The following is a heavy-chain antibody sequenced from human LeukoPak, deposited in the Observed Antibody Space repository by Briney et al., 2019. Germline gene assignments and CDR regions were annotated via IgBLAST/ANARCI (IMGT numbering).Heavy chain of an antibody. CDR2: IIPILGTA. Sequence: GASVKVSCKASGGTFSSYAISWVRQAPGQGLEWMGGIIPILGTANYAQKFQGRVTITADESTSTAYMELSSLRSEDTAVYYCAREAYDFWSGYDYWGQGTLVTVSS. V-gene: IGHV1-69*13. CDR3: AREAYDFWSGYDY. J-gene: IGHJ4*02. D-gene: IGHD3-3*01. CDR1: GGTFSSYA.